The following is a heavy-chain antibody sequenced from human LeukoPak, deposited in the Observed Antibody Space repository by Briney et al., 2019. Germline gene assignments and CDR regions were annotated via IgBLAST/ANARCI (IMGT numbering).Heavy chain of an antibody. CDR3: AKGSDIVLMVYAPDAFDI. D-gene: IGHD2-8*01. Sequence: GGSLRLSCAASGFTFSSYAMSWVRQAPGKGLEWVSAIGGSGGGTYYADSVKGRFTISRDNSKNTLYLQMNSLRAEDTAVYYCAKGSDIVLMVYAPDAFDIWGQGTMVTVSS. CDR2: IGGSGGGT. J-gene: IGHJ3*02. V-gene: IGHV3-23*01. CDR1: GFTFSSYA.